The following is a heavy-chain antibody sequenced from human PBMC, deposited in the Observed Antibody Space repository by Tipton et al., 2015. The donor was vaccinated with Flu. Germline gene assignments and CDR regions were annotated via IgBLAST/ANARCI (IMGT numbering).Heavy chain of an antibody. CDR2: INHSGSP. Sequence: TLSLTCAVYGGSFSGYYWSWIRQPPGKGLEWIGEINHSGSPNYNPSLKSRVTISVDTSKNQFSLKLSSVTAADTAVYYCARGLRGPWLVRSPGVAYWGQGTLVTVSS. CDR1: GGSFSGYY. CDR3: ARGLRGPWLVRSPGVAY. J-gene: IGHJ4*02. V-gene: IGHV4-34*01. D-gene: IGHD6-19*01.